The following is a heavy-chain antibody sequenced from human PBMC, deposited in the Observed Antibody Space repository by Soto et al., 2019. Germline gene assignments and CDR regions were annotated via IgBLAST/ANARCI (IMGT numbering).Heavy chain of an antibody. J-gene: IGHJ6*02. CDR1: GDTFSSYG. V-gene: IGHV1-69*01. D-gene: IGHD2-21*02. Sequence: QVQLVQSGAEVKKPGSSVKVSCKASGDTFSSYGISWVRQAPGQGLEWVGGIIPLFGTANYAQKFQGRDTITADVSTSTASMVRSSLSTEDTEVYYCARTGGCGGACSHGCYYYNGMDVWGQGTTVTVSS. CDR3: ARTGGCGGACSHGCYYYNGMDV. CDR2: IIPLFGTA.